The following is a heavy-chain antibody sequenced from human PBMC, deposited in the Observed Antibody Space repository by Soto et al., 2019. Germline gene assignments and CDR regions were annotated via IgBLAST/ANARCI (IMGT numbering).Heavy chain of an antibody. CDR1: GFTFSTYA. V-gene: IGHV3-30-3*01. Sequence: QVQLVESGGGVVQPGRSLRLSCGASGFTFSTYAMHWVRQAPGKGLEWVAVTSPDGSKKVYAGSVKGRFTISRDNSKSALYLEMNSLRPDDTAIYYCARDPVAAAPDYLDYWGQGTLVTVSS. CDR2: TSPDGSKK. J-gene: IGHJ4*02. CDR3: ARDPVAAAPDYLDY. D-gene: IGHD2-2*01.